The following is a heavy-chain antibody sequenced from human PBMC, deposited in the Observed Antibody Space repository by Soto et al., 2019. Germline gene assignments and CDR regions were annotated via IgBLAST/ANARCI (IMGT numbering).Heavy chain of an antibody. D-gene: IGHD5-18*01. Sequence: GGSLRLSCADSGFTFSSYAMSWVRQAPGKGLEWVSGISGSGGSTYYADSVKGRFTISRDNSKNTLYLQMNSLRAEDTAIYYCSKDSRTDMVEPEYFQHWGQGTLVTVSS. CDR2: ISGSGGST. J-gene: IGHJ1*01. CDR3: SKDSRTDMVEPEYFQH. V-gene: IGHV3-23*01. CDR1: GFTFSSYA.